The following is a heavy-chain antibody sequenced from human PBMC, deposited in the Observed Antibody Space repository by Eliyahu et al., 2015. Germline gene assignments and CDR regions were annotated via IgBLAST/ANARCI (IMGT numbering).Heavy chain of an antibody. CDR3: AKDPVRYSSGSQLGIDY. CDR1: GFTFXTXA. J-gene: IGHJ4*02. CDR2: ISGSGGST. Sequence: EVQLLESGGGLVQPGGSLRLSCAASGFTFXTXAMSWVRQAPGKGLERVSAISGSGGSTYYADSVKGRFTISRDNSKNTLYLQMNSLRAEDTAVYYCAKDPVRYSSGSQLGIDYWGQGTLVTVSS. D-gene: IGHD6-19*01. V-gene: IGHV3-23*01.